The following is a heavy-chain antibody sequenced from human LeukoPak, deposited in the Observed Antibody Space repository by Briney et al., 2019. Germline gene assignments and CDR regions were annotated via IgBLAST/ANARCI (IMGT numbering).Heavy chain of an antibody. J-gene: IGHJ5*02. D-gene: IGHD2-15*01. V-gene: IGHV4-39*01. CDR2: IYYSGST. CDR1: GGSISSSSYY. CDR3: ARHGAYCTGGSCTRFDP. Sequence: PSETLSLTCTVSGGSISSSSYYWGWIRQPPGKALEWIGTIYYSGSTYYNASLKSRVTISVDTSKNQFSLKVSSVTAADTAVYYCARHGAYCTGGSCTRFDPWGQGTLVTVSS.